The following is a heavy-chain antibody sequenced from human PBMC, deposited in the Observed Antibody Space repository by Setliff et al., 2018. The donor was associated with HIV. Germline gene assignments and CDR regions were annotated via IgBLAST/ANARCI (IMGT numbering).Heavy chain of an antibody. D-gene: IGHD3-22*01. J-gene: IGHJ4*02. V-gene: IGHV4-4*07. CDR1: GGSISNYY. Sequence: TLSLTCTVSGGSISNYYWSWIRQPAEKGLEWIGRIYSSGRTNYNPSLKSRVTISVDTSKNQFSLKLSSVTAADTAVYYCARGLSFYDPGGFDYWGQGTLVTVSS. CDR3: ARGLSFYDPGGFDY. CDR2: IYSSGRT.